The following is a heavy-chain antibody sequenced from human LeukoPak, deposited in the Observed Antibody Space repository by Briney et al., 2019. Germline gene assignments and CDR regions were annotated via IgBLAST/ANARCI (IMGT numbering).Heavy chain of an antibody. D-gene: IGHD3-10*01. J-gene: IGHJ4*02. Sequence: SETLSLTCAVYGGSFSGYYWSWIRQPPGKGLEWIGEINHSGSTNYNPSLKSRVTISVDTSKNQFSLKLSSVTAADTAVYYCARSYRPRREINMVRGVIIDYWGQGTLATVSS. V-gene: IGHV4-34*01. CDR3: ARSYRPRREINMVRGVIIDY. CDR1: GGSFSGYY. CDR2: INHSGST.